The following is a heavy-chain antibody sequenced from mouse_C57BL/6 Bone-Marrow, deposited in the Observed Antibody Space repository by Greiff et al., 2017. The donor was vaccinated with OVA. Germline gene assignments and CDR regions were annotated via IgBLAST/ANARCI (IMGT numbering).Heavy chain of an antibody. J-gene: IGHJ2*01. Sequence: EVKLMESGPELVKPGASVKISCKASGYSFTDYNMNWVKQSNGKSLEWIGVINPNYGTTSYNQKFKGKATLTVDQSSSTAYMQLNSLTSEDSAVYYCARRGQLRGVFDYWGQGTTLTVSS. CDR1: GYSFTDYN. CDR3: ARRGQLRGVFDY. V-gene: IGHV1-39*01. D-gene: IGHD3-2*02. CDR2: INPNYGTT.